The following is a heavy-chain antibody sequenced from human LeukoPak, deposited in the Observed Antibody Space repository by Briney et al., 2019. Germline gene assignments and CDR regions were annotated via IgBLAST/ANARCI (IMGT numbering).Heavy chain of an antibody. CDR1: GGSTSTYY. CDR3: ARGSGYSYGFAFDP. Sequence: SETLSLTCTVSGGSTSTYYWSWIRQPAGKGLEWIGRIYTSGSTNYNPSLKSRVTISVDTSKNQFSLKLSSVTAADTAVYYCARGSGYSYGFAFDPWGQGTLVTVSS. J-gene: IGHJ5*02. V-gene: IGHV4-4*07. D-gene: IGHD5-18*01. CDR2: IYTSGST.